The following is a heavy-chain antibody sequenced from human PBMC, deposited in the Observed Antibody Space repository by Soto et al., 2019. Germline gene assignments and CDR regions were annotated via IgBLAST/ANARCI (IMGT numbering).Heavy chain of an antibody. D-gene: IGHD2-15*01. Sequence: GGSLRLSCAASGFTFSSYGMHWVRQAPGKGLEWVAVISYDGSNKYYADSVKGRFTISRGNSKNTLYLQMNSLRAEDTAVYYCSKRGGYCSGGSCYYGNYFDYWGQGTLVTVSS. CDR2: ISYDGSNK. V-gene: IGHV3-30*18. CDR3: SKRGGYCSGGSCYYGNYFDY. J-gene: IGHJ4*02. CDR1: GFTFSSYG.